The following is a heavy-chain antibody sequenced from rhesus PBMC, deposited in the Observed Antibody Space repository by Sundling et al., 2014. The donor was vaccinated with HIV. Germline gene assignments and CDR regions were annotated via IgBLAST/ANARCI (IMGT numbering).Heavy chain of an antibody. Sequence: QVQLQESGPGLVKPSETLSLTCAVSGYSISSGYYWGWIRQPPGKGLEYFGYISGGTGSTDYNPSLKSRVSISTDTSKNEFSLKLSSVTAADTAVYYCTRGPHIAAVVYFDYWGQGSPGHRLL. J-gene: IGHJ4*01. V-gene: IGHV4-99*01. CDR2: ISGGTGST. D-gene: IGHD6-25*01. CDR3: TRGPHIAAVVYFDY. CDR1: GYSISSGYY.